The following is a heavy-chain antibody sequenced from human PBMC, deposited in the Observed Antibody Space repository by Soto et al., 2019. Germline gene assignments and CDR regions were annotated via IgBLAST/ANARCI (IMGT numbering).Heavy chain of an antibody. CDR1: GGSISSGGYY. CDR2: IYYSGST. J-gene: IGHJ4*02. D-gene: IGHD3-9*01. V-gene: IGHV4-31*03. CDR3: ARGSYCHYIFTGYYTFDY. Sequence: PSETLSLTCTDSGGSISSGGYYWSWIRQHPGKGLEWIGYIYYSGSTYYNPSLKSRVTISVDTSKNQFSLKLSSVTAADTAVYYCARGSYCHYIFTGYYTFDYWGQGTLVTVSS.